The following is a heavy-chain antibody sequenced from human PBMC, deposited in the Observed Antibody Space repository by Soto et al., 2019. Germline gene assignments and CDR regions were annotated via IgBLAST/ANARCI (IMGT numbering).Heavy chain of an antibody. D-gene: IGHD1-20*01. CDR2: NNAGNGNP. Sequence: ASVNVSCNASGYTFTIYAMHWVRQAPGQRLEWMGWNNAGNGNPKYSQKFQGRVTITRDTSASTAYMELSSLSSEDPAVYYCARGITLPTPLDYWGQGTLVTVSS. V-gene: IGHV1-3*01. CDR1: GYTFTIYA. J-gene: IGHJ4*02. CDR3: ARGITLPTPLDY.